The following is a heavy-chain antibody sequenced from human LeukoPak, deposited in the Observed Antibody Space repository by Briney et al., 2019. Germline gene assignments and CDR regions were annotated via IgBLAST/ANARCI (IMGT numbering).Heavy chain of an antibody. J-gene: IGHJ4*02. D-gene: IGHD2-15*01. V-gene: IGHV1-2*02. Sequence: GASVKVSCKASGYTFTAYSMHWVRQAPGQGLEWMGWTNPNSGGTDCAQRFQGRVTMTRDTSITMLYMEMSSLTPDDTAVYYCARAGYCSDGKCYTFDYWGQGTLVTVSS. CDR3: ARAGYCSDGKCYTFDY. CDR2: TNPNSGGT. CDR1: GYTFTAYS.